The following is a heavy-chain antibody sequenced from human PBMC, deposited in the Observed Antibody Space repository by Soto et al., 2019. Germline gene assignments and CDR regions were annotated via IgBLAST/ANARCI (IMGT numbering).Heavy chain of an antibody. CDR1: GGSFSGYY. Sequence: TLPLTCAVYGGSFSGYYWSWIRQPPGKALEWLARIDWDDDTYYSTSLKTRLTISKDTSKNQVVLTMTNMDPVDTATYYCARLYSSGWGFDYWGQGTLVTVSS. CDR3: ARLYSSGWGFDY. J-gene: IGHJ4*02. V-gene: IGHV2-70*11. CDR2: IDWDDDT. D-gene: IGHD6-19*01.